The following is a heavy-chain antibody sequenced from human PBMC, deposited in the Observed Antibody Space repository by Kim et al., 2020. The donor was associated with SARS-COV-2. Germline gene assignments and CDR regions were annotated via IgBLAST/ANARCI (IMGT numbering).Heavy chain of an antibody. CDR1: GFTFSNAW. D-gene: IGHD3-9*01. Sequence: GGSLRLSCAASGFTFSNAWMSWVRQAPGKGLEWVARIQSKTDGGTKDYAAPVKGRFTISRADSTNTLYLQMNSLKTEDTAVYYCTTRQPKVRLCYFDWLQPGDDFDIWGQGTMVTVSS. CDR3: TTRQPKVRLCYFDWLQPGDDFDI. J-gene: IGHJ3*02. CDR2: IQSKTDGGTK. V-gene: IGHV3-15*01.